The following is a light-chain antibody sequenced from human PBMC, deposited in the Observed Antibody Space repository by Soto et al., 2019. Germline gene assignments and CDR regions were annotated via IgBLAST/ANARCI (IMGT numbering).Light chain of an antibody. CDR2: EVS. V-gene: IGLV2-14*01. Sequence: QSVLTQPASVSGSPGQSITISCTGSSSDVGAYNYVSWYQQHPGKAPKLMIYEVSNRPSGVSNRFSGSKSGNTASLTISGRQAEDEADYYCSSYTSSPTLVFGGGTQLTVL. CDR1: SSDVGAYNY. J-gene: IGLJ3*02. CDR3: SSYTSSPTLV.